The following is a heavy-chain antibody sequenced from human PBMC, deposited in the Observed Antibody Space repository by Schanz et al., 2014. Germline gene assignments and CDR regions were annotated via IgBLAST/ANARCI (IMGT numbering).Heavy chain of an antibody. J-gene: IGHJ6*02. CDR3: ARGGDYIVGRGAVTREYYYHAMDV. V-gene: IGHV1-18*01. CDR2: ISDDNGNT. D-gene: IGHD2-15*01. CDR1: GYTFTSYV. Sequence: QVQLVQSGAEVKKPGASVTVSCKASGYTFTSYVIIWVRQAPGQGLERMGWISDDNGNTNDAQRLQGRVTMTTDTDTSTAYMELRSLRSDDKAVYYCARGGDYIVGRGAVTREYYYHAMDVWGQG.